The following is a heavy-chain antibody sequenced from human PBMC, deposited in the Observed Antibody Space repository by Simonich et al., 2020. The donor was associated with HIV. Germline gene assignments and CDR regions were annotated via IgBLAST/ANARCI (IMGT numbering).Heavy chain of an antibody. Sequence: QVQLQQCCAGLLKPSETLSLTCAVFGGSFSGYYWSWIRQPPGKGLEWIGEINHVGSPNYNPSLKSRLTISVDTSKNQFSLRLSSVTAADTAIYYCARHHELGMGWFDPWGQGTLVTVSS. CDR2: INHVGSP. CDR3: ARHHELGMGWFDP. CDR1: GGSFSGYY. V-gene: IGHV4-34*02. J-gene: IGHJ5*02. D-gene: IGHD7-27*01.